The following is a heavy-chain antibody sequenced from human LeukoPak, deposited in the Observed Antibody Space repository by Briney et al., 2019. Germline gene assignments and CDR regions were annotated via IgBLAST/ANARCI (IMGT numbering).Heavy chain of an antibody. CDR1: GFTFSSYA. Sequence: PGGSLRLSCAASGFTFSSYAMSWVRQAPGKGLEWVSAISGSGGSTYHADSVKGRFTISRDNSKNTLYLQMNSLRAEDTAVYYCATKRDILTGYLPFDYWGQGTLVTVSS. J-gene: IGHJ4*02. V-gene: IGHV3-23*01. D-gene: IGHD3-9*01. CDR2: ISGSGGST. CDR3: ATKRDILTGYLPFDY.